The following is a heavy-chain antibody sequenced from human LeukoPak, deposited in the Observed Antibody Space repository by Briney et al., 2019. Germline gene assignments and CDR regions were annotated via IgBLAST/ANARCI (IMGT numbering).Heavy chain of an antibody. Sequence: SETLSLTCSVSGGSINGYSWTWIRQPPGMRLEWVGHISYTGTTNYNPSLKSRVTISVDKSKNQFSLKLSSVTAADTAVYYCARGRACYDYWGQGTLVTVSS. CDR2: ISYTGTT. CDR1: GGSINGYS. J-gene: IGHJ4*02. D-gene: IGHD2-15*01. V-gene: IGHV4-59*12. CDR3: ARGRACYDY.